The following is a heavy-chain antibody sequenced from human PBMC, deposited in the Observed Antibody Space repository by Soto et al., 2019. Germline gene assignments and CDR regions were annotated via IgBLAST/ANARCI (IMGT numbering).Heavy chain of an antibody. V-gene: IGHV3-23*01. J-gene: IGHJ6*02. D-gene: IGHD3-10*01. CDR1: GFTFSSYA. Sequence: GGSLRLSCAASGFTFSSYAMSWVRQAPGKGLEWVSAISGSGGSTYYADSVKGRFTISRDNSKNTLYLQMNSLRAEDTAVYYCAKDQMVRGVPSYYYGMDVWGQGTTVTVSS. CDR2: ISGSGGST. CDR3: AKDQMVRGVPSYYYGMDV.